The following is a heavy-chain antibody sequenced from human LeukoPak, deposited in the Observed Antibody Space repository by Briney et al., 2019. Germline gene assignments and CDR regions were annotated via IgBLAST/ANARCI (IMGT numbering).Heavy chain of an antibody. CDR1: GFTFSSYA. V-gene: IGHV3-23*01. Sequence: VGTLRLSCAASGFTFSSYAMSWVRQAPGQGLEGVSAISGSGGSTYYAASVKGRFNISRDKSKTTLYLQMNCLSAEDTAVYYCAKDLGAFGGVTPYGMDVWGQGTTVTVSS. J-gene: IGHJ6*02. CDR2: ISGSGGST. D-gene: IGHD3-16*01. CDR3: AKDLGAFGGVTPYGMDV.